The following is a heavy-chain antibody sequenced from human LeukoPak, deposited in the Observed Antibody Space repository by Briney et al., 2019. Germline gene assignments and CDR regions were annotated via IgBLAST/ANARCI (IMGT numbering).Heavy chain of an antibody. CDR2: INWYGGIT. Sequence: GGSLRLSCATSGFTFDDYGMSWVHQAPGKGLEWVSGINWYGGITGYADSVKGRFTISRENAKHSLYLQMKSLRAEDTDFYYCARDIPPGYGDRYYFDYWGQGTLVTVSS. CDR3: ARDIPPGYGDRYYFDY. CDR1: GFTFDDYG. D-gene: IGHD4-17*01. V-gene: IGHV3-20*04. J-gene: IGHJ4*02.